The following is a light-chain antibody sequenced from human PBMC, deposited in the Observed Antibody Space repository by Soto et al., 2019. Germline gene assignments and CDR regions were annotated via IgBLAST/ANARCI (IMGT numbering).Light chain of an antibody. V-gene: IGKV3-11*01. CDR1: QSVNSY. CDR2: DAS. J-gene: IGKJ2*01. Sequence: EIVLTQSPATLSLSPGERATLSCRASQSVNSYLAWYQQKPGQAPRLLIYDASNRAAGIPARFSGSGSGTDFTLTISSLEPEDFAVYYCQQRGSWPYTFGQGSKLEIK. CDR3: QQRGSWPYT.